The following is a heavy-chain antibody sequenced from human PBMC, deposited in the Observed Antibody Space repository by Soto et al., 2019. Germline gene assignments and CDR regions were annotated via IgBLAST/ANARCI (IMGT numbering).Heavy chain of an antibody. Sequence: SETLSLTCAVYGGSFSGYYWSWIRQPPGKGLEWIGEINHSGSTNYNPSLKSRVTISVDTSKNQFSLKLSSVTAADTAVYYCARGLVYGDYIEDYWGQGTLVTVSS. CDR3: ARGLVYGDYIEDY. V-gene: IGHV4-34*01. J-gene: IGHJ4*02. CDR1: GGSFSGYY. CDR2: INHSGST. D-gene: IGHD4-17*01.